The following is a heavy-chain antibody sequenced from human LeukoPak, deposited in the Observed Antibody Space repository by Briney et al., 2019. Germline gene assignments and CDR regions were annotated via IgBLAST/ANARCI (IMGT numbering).Heavy chain of an antibody. Sequence: GGSLRLSCAASGFTFSSYWMSWVRQAPGKGLEWVANIKQDGSEKYYVDSVKGRFTISRDNAKNSLYLQMNSLRAEDTAVYYCARDAGDCGGDCYSEYWGQGTLVTVSS. CDR1: GFTFSSYW. D-gene: IGHD2-21*02. V-gene: IGHV3-7*01. J-gene: IGHJ4*02. CDR2: IKQDGSEK. CDR3: ARDAGDCGGDCYSEY.